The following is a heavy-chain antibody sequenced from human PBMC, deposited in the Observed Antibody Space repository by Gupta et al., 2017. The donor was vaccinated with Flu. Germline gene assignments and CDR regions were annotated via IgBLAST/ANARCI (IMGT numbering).Heavy chain of an antibody. CDR3: ARSSSGWSAYYGMDV. Sequence: QVQLQESGPGLVKPSETLSLTCAVSGGSISNYYWSWLRQPPGKRLEWIGYVFYSGSTNYNPSLKSRVAISVDTSKNQFSLKLNSVTAADTAVYYCARSSSGWSAYYGMDVWGQGTTVTVSS. CDR2: VFYSGST. D-gene: IGHD6-19*01. V-gene: IGHV4-59*01. CDR1: GGSISNYY. J-gene: IGHJ6*02.